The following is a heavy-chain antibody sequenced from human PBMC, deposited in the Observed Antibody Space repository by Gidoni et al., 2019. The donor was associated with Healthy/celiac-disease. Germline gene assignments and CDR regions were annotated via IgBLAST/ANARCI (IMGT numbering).Heavy chain of an antibody. D-gene: IGHD3-10*01. CDR2: INPNSGGT. V-gene: IGHV1-2*06. J-gene: IGHJ6*03. Sequence: QVQLVQSGAEVKKPGASVKVSCKASGYTFTGYYLHWVRKPPGQGLEWMGRINPNSGGTNYAQKFQGRVTMTRDTSISTAYMELSRLRSDDTAVYYCASTGSYYGSFGATSPKNYYYYYMDVWGKGTTVTVSS. CDR3: ASTGSYYGSFGATSPKNYYYYYMDV. CDR1: GYTFTGYY.